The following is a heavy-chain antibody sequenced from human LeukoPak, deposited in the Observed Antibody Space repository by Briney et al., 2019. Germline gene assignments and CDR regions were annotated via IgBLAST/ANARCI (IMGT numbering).Heavy chain of an antibody. CDR1: GGSLSGYY. J-gene: IGHJ4*02. CDR2: INHSGST. V-gene: IGHV4-34*01. CDR3: AYAGLGSNIGFGY. Sequence: LETLSLTCAVYGGSLSGYYWSWIRQPPGKGLEWIGEINHSGSTNYNPSLKSRVTISVDTSKNQFSLKLSSVTAADTAVYYCAYAGLGSNIGFGYWGQGTLVTVSS. D-gene: IGHD2-2*01.